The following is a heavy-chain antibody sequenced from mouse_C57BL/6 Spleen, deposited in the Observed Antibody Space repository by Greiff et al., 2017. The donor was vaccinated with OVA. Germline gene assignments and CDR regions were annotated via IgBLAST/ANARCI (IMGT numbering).Heavy chain of an antibody. CDR1: GFTFSSYG. V-gene: IGHV5-6*01. J-gene: IGHJ1*03. CDR3: ARQGGQYFDV. CDR2: ISSGGSYT. Sequence: EVKLMESGGDLVKPGGSLKLPCAASGFTFSSYGMSWVRQTPDKRLEWVATISSGGSYTYYPDSVKGRFTISRDNAKNTLYLQMSSLKSEDTAMYYCARQGGQYFDVWGTGTTVTVSS.